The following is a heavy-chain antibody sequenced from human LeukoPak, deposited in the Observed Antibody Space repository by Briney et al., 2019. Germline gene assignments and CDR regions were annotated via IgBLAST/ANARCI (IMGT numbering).Heavy chain of an antibody. CDR2: IYHSGTT. CDR3: ACLTTADAFDI. CDR1: GGSNSSSNW. J-gene: IGHJ3*02. V-gene: IGHV4-4*02. D-gene: IGHD3-22*01. Sequence: SETLSLTCAVSGGSNSSSNWWSWVRQPPGKGREWIGDIYHSGTTNYNPSLKSRVTISVDTSKNQFSLKLSSVTAADTAVYYCACLTTADAFDIWGQGTMVTVSS.